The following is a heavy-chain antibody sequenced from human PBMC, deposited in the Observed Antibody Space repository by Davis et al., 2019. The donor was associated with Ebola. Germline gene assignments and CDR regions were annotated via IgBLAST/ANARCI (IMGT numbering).Heavy chain of an antibody. CDR2: IYYSGST. CDR1: GGSISSYY. V-gene: IGHV4-59*08. CDR3: ARQRGEYNWFDP. J-gene: IGHJ5*02. D-gene: IGHD5-12*01. Sequence: SETLSLTCTVSGGSISSYYWSWIRQPPGKGLEWIGYIYYSGSTNYNPSLKSRVTISVDTSKNQFSLKLSSVTAADTAVYYCARQRGEYNWFDPWGQGTLVTVSS.